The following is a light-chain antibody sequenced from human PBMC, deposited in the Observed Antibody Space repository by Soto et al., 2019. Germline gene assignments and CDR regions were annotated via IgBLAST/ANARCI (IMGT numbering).Light chain of an antibody. CDR1: SPNIVTNT. CDR2: TIN. Sequence: SVLTQPPSASGAHGQRGTISCSGSSPNIVTNTVNWYQHLPGTAPKLLIHTINQRPSGVPDRFSGSRSGTSASLAISGLQSEDEADYYCAAWDDSLNGWVFGGGTKLTVL. CDR3: AAWDDSLNGWV. J-gene: IGLJ3*02. V-gene: IGLV1-44*01.